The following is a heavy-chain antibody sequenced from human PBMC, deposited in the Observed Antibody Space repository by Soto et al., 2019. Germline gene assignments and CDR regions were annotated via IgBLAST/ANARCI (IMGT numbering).Heavy chain of an antibody. V-gene: IGHV2-5*02. CDR2: IYWDDDR. CDR3: THMRSYYGSGRHAFDI. Sequence: QITLKESGPTLVKPTQTLTLTCTFSGFSLSTSGVAVGWIRQPPGKALEWLALIYWDDDRRYSSFLKSRLTITKDPSKIQVVLTMTNMDPVDTATYYCTHMRSYYGSGRHAFDIWGQGTMVTVSS. CDR1: GFSLSTSGVA. J-gene: IGHJ3*02. D-gene: IGHD3-10*01.